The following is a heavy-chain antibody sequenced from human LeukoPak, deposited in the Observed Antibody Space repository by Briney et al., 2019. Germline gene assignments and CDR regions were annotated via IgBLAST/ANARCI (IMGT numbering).Heavy chain of an antibody. CDR3: ARVTSRSGYYFDY. Sequence: GGSLRLSCAASGFTFSSYGMSWVRQAPGKGLEWVSAISGSGGSTSYSDSVKGRFTISRDTYKETVYLQMDGLRAEDTAVYYCARVTSRSGYYFDYWGQGSLVTVSS. J-gene: IGHJ4*02. CDR2: ISGSGGST. V-gene: IGHV3-23*01. CDR1: GFTFSSYG. D-gene: IGHD6-13*01.